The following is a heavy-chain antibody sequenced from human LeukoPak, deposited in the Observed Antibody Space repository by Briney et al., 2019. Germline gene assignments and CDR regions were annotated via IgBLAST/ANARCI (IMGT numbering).Heavy chain of an antibody. CDR3: AVMGGEHLVLDY. V-gene: IGHV3-33*01. CDR1: GFTFSNYG. J-gene: IGHJ4*02. CDR2: IWYDGSNK. Sequence: GGSLRLSCEASGFTFSNYGMHWVRQAPGKGPEWVAVIWYDGSNKYYADSVKGRFTISRDNSKNTLYLQMNSLRAEDTAVYYCAVMGGEHLVLDYWGQGTLVTVSS. D-gene: IGHD6-6*01.